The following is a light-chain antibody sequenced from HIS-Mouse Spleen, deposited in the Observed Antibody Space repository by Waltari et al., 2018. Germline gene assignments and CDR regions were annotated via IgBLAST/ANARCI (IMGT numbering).Light chain of an antibody. V-gene: IGLV1-44*01. CDR2: SNN. CDR1: SSNIGSNT. Sequence: QSVLTQPPSASGTPGQRVTISCSGSSSNIGSNTVNWYQQPPGTAPKLLIYSNNQRPSGVPDRCSGSKSGTSASLAISGLQSEDEADYYCAAWDDSLNGWVFGGGTKLTVL. J-gene: IGLJ3*02. CDR3: AAWDDSLNGWV.